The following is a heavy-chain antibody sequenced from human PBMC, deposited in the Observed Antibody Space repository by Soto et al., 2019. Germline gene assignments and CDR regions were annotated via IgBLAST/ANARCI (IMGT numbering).Heavy chain of an antibody. CDR3: ARQTTPDILTGYYPQNGMDV. V-gene: IGHV1-69*13. Sequence: SVKVSFKASGGTFSSYAISWVRQAPGQGLEWMGGIIPIFGTANYAQKFQGRVTITADESTSTAYMELSSLRSEDTAVYYCARQTTPDILTGYYPQNGMDVWGQGTTVTVSS. D-gene: IGHD3-9*01. CDR1: GGTFSSYA. J-gene: IGHJ6*02. CDR2: IIPIFGTA.